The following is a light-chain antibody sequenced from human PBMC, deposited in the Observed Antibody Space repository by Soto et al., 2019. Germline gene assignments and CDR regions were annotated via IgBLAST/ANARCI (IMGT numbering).Light chain of an antibody. V-gene: IGLV2-14*03. CDR2: DVS. CDR3: AAYTTSSTLV. CDR1: SADVGAYDY. Sequence: QSALTQPASVSGSPGQSITISCAGTSADVGAYDYVSWYQHHPGKVPKLMIYDVSDRSSGVSTRFSGSKSANMASLTISGLQADDEAYYYCAAYTTSSTLVFGGGTKLTVL. J-gene: IGLJ3*02.